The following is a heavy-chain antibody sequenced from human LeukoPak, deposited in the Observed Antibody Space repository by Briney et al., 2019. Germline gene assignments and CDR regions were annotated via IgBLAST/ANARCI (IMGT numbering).Heavy chain of an antibody. V-gene: IGHV3-23*01. CDR1: GFTVSSNY. J-gene: IGHJ4*02. CDR2: ISGSGGST. D-gene: IGHD3-10*01. Sequence: GGSLRLSCAASGFTVSSNYMSWVRQAPGKGLEWVSAISGSGGSTYYADSVKGRFTISRDSSKNTLYLQMNSLRAEDTAVYYCAKSPPDSPVINFDYWGQGTLVTVSS. CDR3: AKSPPDSPVINFDY.